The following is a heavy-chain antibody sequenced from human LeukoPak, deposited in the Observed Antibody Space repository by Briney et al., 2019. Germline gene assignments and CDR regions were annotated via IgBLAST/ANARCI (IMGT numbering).Heavy chain of an antibody. CDR3: ARDYYGDYRDY. CDR1: GFTFSSYW. D-gene: IGHD4-17*01. CDR2: IKQDGSEK. Sequence: PGGSLRLSCAASGFTFSSYWMSWVRQAPGKGLEWVANIKQDGSEKYYVDSVKGRFTISRDNTKNSLYLQMNSLRAEDTAVYYCARDYYGDYRDYWGQGTLVTVSS. J-gene: IGHJ4*02. V-gene: IGHV3-7*01.